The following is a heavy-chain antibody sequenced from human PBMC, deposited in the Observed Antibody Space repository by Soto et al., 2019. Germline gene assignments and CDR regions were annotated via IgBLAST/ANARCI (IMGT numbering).Heavy chain of an antibody. D-gene: IGHD3-3*01. CDR3: ARDRYSYYDFWSGSLPYYYYGMDV. V-gene: IGHV3-7*01. Sequence: PGGSLRLSCAASGFTFSSYWMSWVRQAPGKGREWGANIKQDGSEKYYVDSVKGRFTISRDNAKNSLYLQMNSLRAEDTAVYYCARDRYSYYDFWSGSLPYYYYGMDVWGQGTTVTVSS. J-gene: IGHJ6*02. CDR2: IKQDGSEK. CDR1: GFTFSSYW.